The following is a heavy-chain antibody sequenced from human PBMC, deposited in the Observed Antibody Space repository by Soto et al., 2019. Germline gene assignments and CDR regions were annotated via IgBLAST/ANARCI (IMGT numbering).Heavy chain of an antibody. D-gene: IGHD2-2*01. V-gene: IGHV5-10-1*01. J-gene: IGHJ6*04. CDR1: GYSFTSCW. CDR2: IDPSDSYT. CDR3: ASETRDIVVVPAASSRAGRPGPRVGPYGMEV. Sequence: GESLKISCKGSGYSFTSCWISWVRQMPGKGLEWMGRIDPSDSYTNYSPSFQGHVTISADKSISTAYLQWSSLKASDPARYYCASETRDIVVVPAASSRAGRPGPRVGPYGMEVGGKGNTVTVSS.